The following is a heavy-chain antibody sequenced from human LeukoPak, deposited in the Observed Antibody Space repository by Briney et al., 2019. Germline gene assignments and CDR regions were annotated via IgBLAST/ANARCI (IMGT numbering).Heavy chain of an antibody. J-gene: IGHJ6*03. CDR2: IRYDGTNK. CDR3: VKVRAARPTTYYYMDV. V-gene: IGHV3-30*02. D-gene: IGHD6-6*01. Sequence: GGSLRLSCAASGFTFSSYGMHWVRQAPGKGLEWVAFIRYDGTNKFYADSVKGRFTISRDNSKNTLYLQMNSLRGDDTAVYYSVKVRAARPTTYYYMDVWGKGTTVTVSS. CDR1: GFTFSSYG.